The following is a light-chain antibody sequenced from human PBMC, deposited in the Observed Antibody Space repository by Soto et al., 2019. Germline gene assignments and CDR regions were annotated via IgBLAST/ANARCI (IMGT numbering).Light chain of an antibody. CDR3: QQRSNWPPGGT. CDR2: DAS. V-gene: IGKV3-11*01. CDR1: QSASSY. J-gene: IGKJ2*01. Sequence: EIVLTQSPATLSLSPGERATLSCRASQSASSYLAWYQQKPGQAPRLLIYDASNRATGVPARFSGSGSGTDFTLTISSLEPEDFAVYYCQQRSNWPPGGTFGQGTKLEIK.